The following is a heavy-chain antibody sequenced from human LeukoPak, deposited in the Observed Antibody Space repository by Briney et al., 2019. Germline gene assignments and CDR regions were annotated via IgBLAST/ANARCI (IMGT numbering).Heavy chain of an antibody. J-gene: IGHJ4*02. Sequence: SETLSLTCTVSGGSISSYYWSWIRQPPGKGLEWIGYIYYSGSTNYNPSLKSRVTISVDTSKNQFSLKLSSVTAADTAVYYCAGDTAMGVFDYWGQGTLVTVSS. CDR2: IYYSGST. CDR1: GGSISSYY. D-gene: IGHD5-18*01. V-gene: IGHV4-59*01. CDR3: AGDTAMGVFDY.